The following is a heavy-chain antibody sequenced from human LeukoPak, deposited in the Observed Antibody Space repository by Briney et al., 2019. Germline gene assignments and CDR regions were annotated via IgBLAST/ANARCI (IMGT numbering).Heavy chain of an antibody. J-gene: IGHJ4*02. V-gene: IGHV3-23*01. D-gene: IGHD2-2*01. CDR2: ISGSGGST. CDR1: GFTVSSNY. Sequence: GGSLRLSCAASGFTVSSNYMSWDRQAPGKGLEWVSAISGSGGSTYYADSVKGRFTISRDNSKNTLYLQMNSLRAEDTAVYYCAKDRRAVVPAAMDYWGQGTLVTVSS. CDR3: AKDRRAVVPAAMDY.